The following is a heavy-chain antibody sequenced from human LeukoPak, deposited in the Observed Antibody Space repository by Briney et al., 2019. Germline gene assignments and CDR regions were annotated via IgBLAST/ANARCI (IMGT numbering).Heavy chain of an antibody. Sequence: GGSLRLSCAASGFAFSSYWMSWVRQAPGKGLEWVANIKQDGSEKYYVDSVKGRFTISRDNAKNSLYLQMNSLRAEDTAVYYCAKQSWVAGTGVVDYWGQGTLVTVSS. D-gene: IGHD6-19*01. CDR3: AKQSWVAGTGVVDY. CDR1: GFAFSSYW. J-gene: IGHJ4*02. CDR2: IKQDGSEK. V-gene: IGHV3-7*03.